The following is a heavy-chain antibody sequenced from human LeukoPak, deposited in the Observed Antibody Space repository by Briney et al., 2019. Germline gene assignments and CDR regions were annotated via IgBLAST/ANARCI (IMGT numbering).Heavy chain of an antibody. CDR1: GYSISSGYY. D-gene: IGHD5-12*01. Sequence: SETLSLTCTVSGYSISSGYYWGWIRQPPGKGLEWIGNIYHSGSTYYNPSLKSRVTISVDTSKNQFSLKVSSVTAADTAVYYCARDQRSGYSGYDYYYYYYMDVWGKGTTVTVSS. CDR2: IYHSGST. CDR3: ARDQRSGYSGYDYYYYYYMDV. V-gene: IGHV4-38-2*02. J-gene: IGHJ6*03.